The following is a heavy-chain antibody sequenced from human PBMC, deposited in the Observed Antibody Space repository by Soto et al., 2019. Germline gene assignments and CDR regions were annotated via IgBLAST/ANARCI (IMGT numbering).Heavy chain of an antibody. CDR3: ARSSIAARPAGLGMDV. Sequence: PSETLSLTCTVSGGSVSGASYYWSWIRQPPGKGLEWIGNINHSGTTNYNPSLKSRVTISVDTSKNQFSLKLSSVTAADTAVYYCARSSIAARPAGLGMDVWGQGTTVTVSS. J-gene: IGHJ6*02. CDR1: GGSVSGASYY. CDR2: INHSGTT. D-gene: IGHD6-6*01. V-gene: IGHV4-61*01.